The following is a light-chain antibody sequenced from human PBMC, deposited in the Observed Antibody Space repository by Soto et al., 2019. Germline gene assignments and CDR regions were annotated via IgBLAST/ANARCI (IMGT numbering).Light chain of an antibody. CDR1: SGDVGNYDL. J-gene: IGLJ2*01. Sequence: QSALTQPASVSGSPGQSITISCSGSSGDVGNYDLVSWYQQIPGKAPQLMIFEVSKRPSGVPDRFSGSKSGNTASLTVSGLQAEDEADYYCSSYAGGNNLVFGGGTKLTVL. CDR3: SSYAGGNNLV. CDR2: EVS. V-gene: IGLV2-8*01.